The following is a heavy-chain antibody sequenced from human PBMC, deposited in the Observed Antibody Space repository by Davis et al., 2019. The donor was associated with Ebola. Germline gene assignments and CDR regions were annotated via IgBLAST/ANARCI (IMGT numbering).Heavy chain of an antibody. J-gene: IGHJ3*02. Sequence: SQTLSLTCAVYGGSFSGYYWSWIRQPPGKGLEWIGEINHSGSTNYNPSLKSRVTISVDTSKNQFSLKLSSVTAADTAVYYCARHSIVVVVAATPGAFDIWGQGTMVTVSS. D-gene: IGHD2-15*01. CDR1: GGSFSGYY. CDR2: INHSGST. V-gene: IGHV4-34*01. CDR3: ARHSIVVVVAATPGAFDI.